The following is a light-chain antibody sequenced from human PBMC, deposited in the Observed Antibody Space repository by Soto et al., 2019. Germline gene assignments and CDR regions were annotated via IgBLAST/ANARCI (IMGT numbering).Light chain of an antibody. CDR3: MQGLHTLPT. J-gene: IGKJ3*01. Sequence: DIVMTQSPLSLPVTPGEPASISCRSSQSLLHSDGYNYLDWYLQKPGQSPQLLIYLTSKRASGVPDRFSGSGSGTDFILKISRVEAEDVGVYYFMQGLHTLPTFGPGTKVHIK. CDR2: LTS. CDR1: QSLLHSDGYNY. V-gene: IGKV2-28*01.